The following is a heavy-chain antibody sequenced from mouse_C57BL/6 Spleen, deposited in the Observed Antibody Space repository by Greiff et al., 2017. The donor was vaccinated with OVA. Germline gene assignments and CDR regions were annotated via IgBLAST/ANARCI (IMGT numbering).Heavy chain of an antibody. D-gene: IGHD1-1*01. CDR2: IRSKSNNYAT. J-gene: IGHJ2*01. V-gene: IGHV10-1*01. CDR1: GFSFNTYA. Sequence: DVMLVESGGGLVQPKGSLKLSCAASGFSFNTYAMNWVRQAPGKGLEWVARIRSKSNNYATYYADSVKDRFTISRDDSESMLYLQMNNLKTEDTAMYYCVRHESYYEGFDYWGQGTTLTVSS. CDR3: VRHESYYEGFDY.